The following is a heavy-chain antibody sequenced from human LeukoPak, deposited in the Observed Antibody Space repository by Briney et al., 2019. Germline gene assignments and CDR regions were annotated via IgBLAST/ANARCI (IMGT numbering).Heavy chain of an antibody. V-gene: IGHV3-30*02. Sequence: GGSLRLSCAASGFTFSSYGMHWVRQAPGKWLEWVAFIRYDGSNKYYADSVKGRFTISRDNSKNTLYLQMNSLRAEDTAVYYCAKGRGYSYAHDAFDIWGQGTMVTVSS. CDR1: GFTFSSYG. CDR3: AKGRGYSYAHDAFDI. D-gene: IGHD5-18*01. J-gene: IGHJ3*02. CDR2: IRYDGSNK.